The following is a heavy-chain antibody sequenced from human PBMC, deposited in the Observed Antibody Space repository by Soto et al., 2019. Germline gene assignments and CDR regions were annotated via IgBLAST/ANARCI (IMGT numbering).Heavy chain of an antibody. D-gene: IGHD5-12*01. V-gene: IGHV4-34*01. CDR3: ARRMRSGYSGYGKVRGAFDI. Sequence: SETLSLTCAVYCGSFSGYYWSWIRQPPGKGLEWIGEINHSGSTNYNPSLKSRVTISVDTSKNQFSLKLSSVTAADTAVYYCARRMRSGYSGYGKVRGAFDIWGQGTMVTVSS. CDR2: INHSGST. J-gene: IGHJ3*02. CDR1: CGSFSGYY.